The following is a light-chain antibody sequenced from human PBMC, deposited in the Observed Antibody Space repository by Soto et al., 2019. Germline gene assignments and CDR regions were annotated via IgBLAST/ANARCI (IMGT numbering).Light chain of an antibody. CDR1: SSNIGSNY. CDR3: AAWDDSLNGAL. CDR2: SNN. V-gene: IGLV1-44*01. J-gene: IGLJ2*01. Sequence: QSVLTEPPSASGTPGQRVTISCSGSSSNIGSNYVYWYQQLPGTAPKLLIYSNNQRPSGVPDRFSGSKSGTSASLAISGLQSEDEADYYCAAWDDSLNGALFGGGTKLTVL.